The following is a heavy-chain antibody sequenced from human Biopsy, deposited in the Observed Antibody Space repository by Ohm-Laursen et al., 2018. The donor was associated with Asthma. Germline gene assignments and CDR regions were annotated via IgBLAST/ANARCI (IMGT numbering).Heavy chain of an antibody. CDR2: INSVFGTT. J-gene: IGHJ4*02. V-gene: IGHV1-69*13. CDR1: GGTFNTYV. CDR3: ARKAGSCISRTCYSLDF. Sequence: SVKVSCNSLGGTFNTYVIGWVRQAPGQGLEWMGGINSVFGTTTYPQKFQGRVTITADDSTSTVYMELGSLRSEDTAVYYCARKAGSCISRTCYSLDFWGQGTLVTVSS. D-gene: IGHD2-2*01.